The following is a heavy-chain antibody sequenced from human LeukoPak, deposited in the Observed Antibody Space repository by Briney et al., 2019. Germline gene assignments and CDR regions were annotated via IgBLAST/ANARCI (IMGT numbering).Heavy chain of an antibody. V-gene: IGHV3-48*03. D-gene: IGHD2-21*02. CDR3: SRDRGGGDIYFDY. CDR2: ISRSGATI. CDR1: GSTFSSYG. Sequence: PGGSLRLSCAASGSTFSSYGMNWVRQAPGKGPEWISYISRSGATIYYADSVKGRFTISRDNAKNSLYLQMSSLGAEDTAIYYCSRDRGGGDIYFDYWGQGTLVTVSS. J-gene: IGHJ4*02.